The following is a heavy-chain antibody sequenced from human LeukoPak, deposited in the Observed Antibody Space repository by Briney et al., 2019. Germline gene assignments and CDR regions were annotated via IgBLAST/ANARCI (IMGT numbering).Heavy chain of an antibody. CDR1: GYTLTELS. V-gene: IGHV1-24*01. D-gene: IGHD3-10*01. J-gene: IGHJ6*02. Sequence: ASVKVPCKVSGYTLTELSMHWVRQAPGKGLEWMGGSNPEDGETIYAEKFQGRVSMTEDTSTDTAYMELSSLRSEDTAVYYCATVGVPLGFEEPRMDVWGQGTTVTVSS. CDR2: SNPEDGET. CDR3: ATVGVPLGFEEPRMDV.